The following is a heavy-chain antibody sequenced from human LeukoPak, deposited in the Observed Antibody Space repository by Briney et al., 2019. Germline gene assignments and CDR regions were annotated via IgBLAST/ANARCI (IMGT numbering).Heavy chain of an antibody. D-gene: IGHD2-2*01. V-gene: IGHV1-8*01. CDR2: MNPNSGNT. J-gene: IGHJ6*02. CDR1: GYTFTSYD. Sequence: ASVKVSCKASGYTFTSYDINWVRQATGHGLEWMGWMNPNSGNTGYAQKFQGRVTMPRNTSISTAYMELSSLRSEDTAVYYCARRSSYCSSTSCPQYYYYYYGMDVWGQGTTVTVSS. CDR3: ARRSSYCSSTSCPQYYYYYYGMDV.